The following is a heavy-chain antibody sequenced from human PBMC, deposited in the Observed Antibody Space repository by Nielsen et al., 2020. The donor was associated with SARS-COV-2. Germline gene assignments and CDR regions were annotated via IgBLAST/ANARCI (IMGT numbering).Heavy chain of an antibody. J-gene: IGHJ6*03. D-gene: IGHD2-2*01. Sequence: GSLRSSFAVYGGSFRGYYWSWIRQPPGKGLEWIGEINHSGSTNYNPSLKSRVTISVDTSKNQFSLKLSSVTAADTAVYYCARSTVPAAPHDDYYYMDVWGKGTTVTVSS. CDR1: GGSFRGYY. V-gene: IGHV4-34*01. CDR3: ARSTVPAAPHDDYYYMDV. CDR2: INHSGST.